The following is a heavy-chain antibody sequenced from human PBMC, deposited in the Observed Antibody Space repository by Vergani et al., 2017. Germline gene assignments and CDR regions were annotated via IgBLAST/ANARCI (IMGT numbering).Heavy chain of an antibody. CDR3: AKDKADSSGYYYFDY. CDR2: ISGSGGST. CDR1: GFTFSSYA. Sequence: EVQLLESGGGLVQPGGSLRLSCAASGFTFSSYAMSWVRQAPGKGLEWVSAISGSGGSTYYGDSVKGRFTISRDNSKNTLYLQMNSLRAEDTAVYYCAKDKADSSGYYYFDYGGQGTLVTVSS. J-gene: IGHJ4*02. D-gene: IGHD3-22*01. V-gene: IGHV3-23*01.